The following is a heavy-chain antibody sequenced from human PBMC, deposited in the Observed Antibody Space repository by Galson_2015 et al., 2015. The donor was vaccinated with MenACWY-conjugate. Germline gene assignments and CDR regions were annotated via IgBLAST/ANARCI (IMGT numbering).Heavy chain of an antibody. CDR1: GFSLTTTGVG. D-gene: IGHD3-9*01. J-gene: IGHJ3*01. CDR2: IYWDDDQ. Sequence: PALVKPTQTLTLTCTFSGFSLTTTGVGVGWIRQPPGKALEWLALIYWDDDQRVSPSLKSRLTITKDTSKNQVVLTMTNVDPVDTATYYCAHGNFDILTGYYWFDAFDVWGQGTTVTVSS. CDR3: AHGNFDILTGYYWFDAFDV. V-gene: IGHV2-5*02.